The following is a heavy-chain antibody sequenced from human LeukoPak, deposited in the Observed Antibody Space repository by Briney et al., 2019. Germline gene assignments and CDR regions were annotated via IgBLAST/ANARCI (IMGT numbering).Heavy chain of an antibody. V-gene: IGHV1-2*02. CDR3: ARGGYSGFSFYY. CDR2: INPNSGDT. Sequence: GASVTVSCKASGYTFTGYYMHWVRQTPGQGLEWMGGINPNSGDTNYLQKFQGRVTMTRDTSIATVFMNLSRLGFDDTALYYCARGGYSGFSFYYWGQGTLVTVSS. J-gene: IGHJ4*02. D-gene: IGHD5-12*01. CDR1: GYTFTGYY.